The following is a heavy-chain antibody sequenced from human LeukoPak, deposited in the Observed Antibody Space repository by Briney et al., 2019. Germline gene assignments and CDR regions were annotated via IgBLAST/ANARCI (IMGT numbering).Heavy chain of an antibody. V-gene: IGHV1-18*01. CDR1: GYSFTNYG. CDR3: ARDRADSGSGGEVGYFDY. J-gene: IGHJ4*02. CDR2: ISAYNGNT. D-gene: IGHD6-13*01. Sequence: ASVKVSCKASGYSFTNYGISWVREAPGQGLDWTGCISAYNGNTNYAQKFQGRVTMTTDISTSTAYMELRSLRSDDTAVFYCARDRADSGSGGEVGYFDYWGQGTLVIVSS.